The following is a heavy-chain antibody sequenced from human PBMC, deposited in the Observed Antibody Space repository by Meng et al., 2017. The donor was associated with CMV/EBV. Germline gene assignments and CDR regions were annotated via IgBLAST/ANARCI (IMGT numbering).Heavy chain of an antibody. CDR1: GGSISSGDYY. V-gene: IGHV4-30-4*08. J-gene: IGHJ4*02. Sequence: QRPPQESRPGLVKPSQTLFLISTVSGGSISSGDYYWSWIRQPPGKGLEWIGYIYYSGSTYYNPSLKSRVTISVDTSKNQFSLKLSSVTAADTAVYYCARDNRRGGVDYWGQGTLVTVSS. CDR3: ARDNRRGGVDY. D-gene: IGHD3-3*01. CDR2: IYYSGST.